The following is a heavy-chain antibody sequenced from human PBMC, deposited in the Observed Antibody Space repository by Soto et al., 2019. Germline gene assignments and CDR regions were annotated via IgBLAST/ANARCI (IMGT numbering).Heavy chain of an antibody. CDR3: AIFQFSGGSSYSNY. V-gene: IGHV1-18*01. CDR1: GYTSTTYG. CDR2: ISTYNSNR. Sequence: ASVKVSCKVSGYTSTTYGVAWVRQAPGQGLEWVGWISTYNSNRDYAQKFQGRVTMSTDTSSRTVSMELRSLTSDDTAVYYCAIFQFSGGSSYSNYCYKRTLGTGSS. J-gene: IGHJ4*02. D-gene: IGHD2-15*01.